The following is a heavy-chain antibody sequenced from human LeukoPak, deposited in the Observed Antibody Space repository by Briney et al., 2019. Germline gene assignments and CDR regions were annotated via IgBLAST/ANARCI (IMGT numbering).Heavy chain of an antibody. CDR2: ISAYNGNT. CDR3: TRDAKYSSERSDY. Sequence: ASVKVSCKASGYTFTSYGISWVRQAPGQGLEWMGWISAYNGNTNYAQKLQGRVTLTRDTSISTAYMELNRLRSDDTALYYCTRDAKYSSERSDYWGQGTLVTVSS. D-gene: IGHD6-19*01. J-gene: IGHJ4*02. CDR1: GYTFTSYG. V-gene: IGHV1-18*01.